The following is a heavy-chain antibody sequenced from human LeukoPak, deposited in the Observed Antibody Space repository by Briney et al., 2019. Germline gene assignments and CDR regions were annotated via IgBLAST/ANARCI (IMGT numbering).Heavy chain of an antibody. CDR3: ATYSSLNAREFQY. Sequence: GGSLRLSCEGSGFTFSNYWMSWVRQAPGKGLEWVANIKTDGSEKYYVDSVKGRFTISGDNAKNSLYLQMNSLRAEDTAVYHCATYSSLNAREFQYWGQGTLVTVSS. CDR2: IKTDGSEK. V-gene: IGHV3-7*01. CDR1: GFTFSNYW. D-gene: IGHD3-22*01. J-gene: IGHJ1*01.